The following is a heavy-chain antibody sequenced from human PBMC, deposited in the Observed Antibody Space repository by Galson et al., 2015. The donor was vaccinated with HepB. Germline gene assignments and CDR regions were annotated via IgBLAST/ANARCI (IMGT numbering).Heavy chain of an antibody. J-gene: IGHJ6*03. Sequence: SVKVSCKASGYTFTSYDINWVRQATGQGLEWMGWMNPNSGNTGYAQKFQGRVTMTRNTSISTAYMELSSLRSEDTAVYYCARGIRGCSITSCYFYYYYMDVWGKGTTVTVSS. D-gene: IGHD2-2*01. CDR1: GYTFTSYD. CDR3: ARGIRGCSITSCYFYYYYMDV. V-gene: IGHV1-8*01. CDR2: MNPNSGNT.